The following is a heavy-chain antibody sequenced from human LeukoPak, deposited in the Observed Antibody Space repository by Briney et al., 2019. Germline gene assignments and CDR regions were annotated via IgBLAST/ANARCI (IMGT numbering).Heavy chain of an antibody. CDR1: GYTFTSYD. CDR3: ARYYGSGSYWRYNWFDP. J-gene: IGHJ5*02. CDR2: MNPNSGNT. Sequence: ASVKVSCKASGYTFTSYDINWVRQATGQGLEWMGWMNPNSGNTGYAQKFQGRVTITRNTSISTAYMELSSLRSEDTAVYYCARYYGSGSYWRYNWFDPWGQGTLVTVSS. D-gene: IGHD3-10*01. V-gene: IGHV1-8*03.